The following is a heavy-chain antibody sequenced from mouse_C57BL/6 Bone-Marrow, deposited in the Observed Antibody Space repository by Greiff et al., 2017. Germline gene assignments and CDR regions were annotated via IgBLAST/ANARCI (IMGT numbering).Heavy chain of an antibody. D-gene: IGHD2-1*01. CDR3: TACNYDFDY. J-gene: IGHJ2*01. V-gene: IGHV1-5*01. CDR2: IYPGNSDT. CDR1: GYTFTSYW. Sequence: EVQLQQSGTVLARPGASVKMSCKTSGYTFTSYWMHWVKQRPGQGLEWIGAIYPGNSDTSYNQKFKGKANLTAVTSASTAYMELSSLTNEDSAVYYCTACNYDFDYWGQGTTLTVSS.